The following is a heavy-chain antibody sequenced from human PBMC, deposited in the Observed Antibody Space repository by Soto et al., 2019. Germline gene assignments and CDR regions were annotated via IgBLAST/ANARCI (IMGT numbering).Heavy chain of an antibody. CDR2: IHYNGNT. Sequence: PSETLTLTCTVSGESISAYSWSWVRQPPGKGLEWIGNIHYNGNTKYNPSLKSRVTMSVDTSKNQFSLKLISVTAADTAKYFCAREGNLGRWLQPLDFWGQGTLVTVS. J-gene: IGHJ4*02. CDR1: GESISAYS. V-gene: IGHV4-59*01. D-gene: IGHD5-12*01. CDR3: AREGNLGRWLQPLDF.